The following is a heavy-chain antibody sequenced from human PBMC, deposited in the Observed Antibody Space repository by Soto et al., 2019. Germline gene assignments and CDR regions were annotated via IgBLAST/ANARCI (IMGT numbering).Heavy chain of an antibody. CDR1: GFTFSSYA. V-gene: IGHV3-30-3*01. J-gene: IGHJ6*02. D-gene: IGHD3-22*01. CDR3: ARDQIITMIVVPHLGDAYYYYGMDV. Sequence: QVQLVESGGGVVQPGRSLRLSCAASGFTFSSYAMHWVRQAPGKGLEWVAVISYDGSNKYYADSVKGRFTISRDNSKNTLYLQMNSLRAEDTAVYYCARDQIITMIVVPHLGDAYYYYGMDVWGQGTTVTVSS. CDR2: ISYDGSNK.